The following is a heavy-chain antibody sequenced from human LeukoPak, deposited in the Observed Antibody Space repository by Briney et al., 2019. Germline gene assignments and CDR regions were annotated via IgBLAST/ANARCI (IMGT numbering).Heavy chain of an antibody. D-gene: IGHD3-22*01. CDR3: ARVESPRYYYDSSGYFDY. CDR1: GGSISSYY. V-gene: IGHV4-59*01. Sequence: SETLSLTCPVFGGSISSYYWSWIPQPPGKGLEWIGYVHYSGSTKYNPSLKGRVTISVDTSMNQFSLKLSSVTAADTAVYYCARVESPRYYYDSSGYFDYWGQGTLVTVSS. J-gene: IGHJ4*02. CDR2: VHYSGST.